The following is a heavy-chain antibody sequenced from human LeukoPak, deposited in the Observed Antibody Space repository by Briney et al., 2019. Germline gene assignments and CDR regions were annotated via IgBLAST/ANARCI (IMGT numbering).Heavy chain of an antibody. D-gene: IGHD6-19*01. J-gene: IGHJ6*02. V-gene: IGHV3-9*01. Sequence: GGSLRLSCAASGFTFSSYGLHWVRQAPGKGLEWVSGISWNSGSIGYADSVKGRFTISRDNAKNSLYLQMNSLRAEDTALYYCAKDTHSSGWYGMDVWGQGTTVTVSS. CDR1: GFTFSSYG. CDR2: ISWNSGSI. CDR3: AKDTHSSGWYGMDV.